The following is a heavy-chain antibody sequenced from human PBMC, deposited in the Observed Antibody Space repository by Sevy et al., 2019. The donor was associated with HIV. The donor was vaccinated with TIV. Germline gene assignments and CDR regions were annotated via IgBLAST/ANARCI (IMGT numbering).Heavy chain of an antibody. CDR3: ARDSARVIVPTAGFDS. V-gene: IGHV3-33*01. Sequence: GGSLRLSCAASGFPFRSFSMHWVRQAPGKGLEWVAGIWYNGGTEHYADSVQGRFTISRGNSKNVLNLQMNSLGVGDTAIYSCARDSARVIVPTAGFDSWGQGALVTVSS. CDR2: IWYNGGTE. D-gene: IGHD1-1*01. CDR1: GFPFRSFS. J-gene: IGHJ5*01.